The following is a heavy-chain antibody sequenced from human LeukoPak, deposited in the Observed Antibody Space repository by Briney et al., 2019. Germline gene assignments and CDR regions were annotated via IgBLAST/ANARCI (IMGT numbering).Heavy chain of an antibody. V-gene: IGHV1-2*02. CDR1: GYTVTQGF. D-gene: IGHD3-10*01. CDR3: QWHLTDPTSGDY. J-gene: IGHJ4*02. CDR2: MHPNTGDT. Sequence: ASVNVSCKTSGYTVTQGFIHWLRQAPGHGLECMGWMHPNTGDTVYVQKFQGRVSFNSVPSISTAYMELHRRCAYQSASYYCQWHLTDPTSGDYWGQGTLVTVSS.